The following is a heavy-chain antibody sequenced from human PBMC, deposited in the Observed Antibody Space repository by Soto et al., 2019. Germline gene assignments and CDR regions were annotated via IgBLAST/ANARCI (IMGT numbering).Heavy chain of an antibody. CDR2: ISWNSGSI. CDR3: GKSYSSSGWYVATDY. D-gene: IGHD6-19*01. J-gene: IGHJ4*02. V-gene: IGHV3-9*01. CDR1: GFTWGDYA. Sequence: RRLSCAASGFTWGDYAMQWVRQAPGEGREWVSAISWNSGSIDYADSVKGRFTTSTENAKKYPYLQMKSLRAAAKAWYYCGKSYSSSGWYVATDYWGQGTRVTVSS.